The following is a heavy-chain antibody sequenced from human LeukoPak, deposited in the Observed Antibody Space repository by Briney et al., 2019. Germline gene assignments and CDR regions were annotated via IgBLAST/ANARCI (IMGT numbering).Heavy chain of an antibody. V-gene: IGHV3-21*01. D-gene: IGHD3-22*01. CDR3: ARDLTTRIEVSNGGLDY. J-gene: IGHJ4*02. Sequence: LGGSLRLSCAASGFTFSSYSMNWVRQAPGKGLEWVSSISSSSSYIYYADSVKGRFTISRDNAKNSLYLQMNSLRAEDTAVYYCARDLTTRIEVSNGGLDYWGQGTLVTVSS. CDR1: GFTFSSYS. CDR2: ISSSSSYI.